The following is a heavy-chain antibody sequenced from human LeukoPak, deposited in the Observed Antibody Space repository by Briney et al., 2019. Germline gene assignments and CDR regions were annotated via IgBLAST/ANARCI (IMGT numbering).Heavy chain of an antibody. CDR3: TRESGAFSPFGF. CDR2: VHLNGAT. Sequence: SESLSLTCAVSGGSITTTNWWSWVRQPPGKGLEWIGEVHLNGATNYNPSLESRFSMSIDKSNNHLSLEVTSVTAADTAMYYCTRESGAFSPFGFWGQGTLVTVSS. CDR1: GGSITTTNW. V-gene: IGHV4-4*02. J-gene: IGHJ4*02. D-gene: IGHD1-26*01.